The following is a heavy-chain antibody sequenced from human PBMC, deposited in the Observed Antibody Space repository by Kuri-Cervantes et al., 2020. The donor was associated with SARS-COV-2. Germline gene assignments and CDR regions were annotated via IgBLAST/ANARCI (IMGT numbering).Heavy chain of an antibody. J-gene: IGHJ4*02. CDR3: ARVKTIFGVAPFDY. D-gene: IGHD3-3*01. V-gene: IGHV4-4*07. CDR1: GGSISSYY. CDR2: IYTSGST. Sequence: SETLSLTCTVSGGSISSYYWSWIRQPAGKGLEWIGRIYTSGSTNYNPSLKSRVTISVDTSKNQFSLKLSSVTAADTAVYYCARVKTIFGVAPFDYWGQGTLVTVSS.